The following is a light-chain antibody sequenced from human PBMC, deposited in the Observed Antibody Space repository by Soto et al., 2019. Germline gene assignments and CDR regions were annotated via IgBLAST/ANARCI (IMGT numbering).Light chain of an antibody. CDR2: GAS. CDR1: QSVSNT. CDR3: QQYDNWPYT. J-gene: IGKJ2*01. V-gene: IGKV3-15*01. Sequence: EIVMTQSPATLSVSPGERATLSCRASQSVSNTLAWYQQKPGQAPRLLMYGASIRATGIPARFSGGGSGTQFTLTISSLQSEDFAVYDCQQYDNWPYTFGQGTKVDIK.